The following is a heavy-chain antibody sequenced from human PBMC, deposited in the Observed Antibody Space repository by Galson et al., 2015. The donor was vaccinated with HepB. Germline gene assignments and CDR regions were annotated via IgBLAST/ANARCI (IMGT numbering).Heavy chain of an antibody. V-gene: IGHV2-5*04. CDR1: GFLLATNTEG. D-gene: IGHD3-16*01. CDR2: IYKNDEK. J-gene: IGHJ4*02. Sequence: PALVKPTQTLTLTCTFSGFLLATNTEGVGWIRQPPGKALEWLILIYKNDEKRYSPSLQNRLSITKDTSKNQVVLTMTNMDPTDTATYYCVRGTPGVWYFDYWGQGILVTVSS. CDR3: VRGTPGVWYFDY.